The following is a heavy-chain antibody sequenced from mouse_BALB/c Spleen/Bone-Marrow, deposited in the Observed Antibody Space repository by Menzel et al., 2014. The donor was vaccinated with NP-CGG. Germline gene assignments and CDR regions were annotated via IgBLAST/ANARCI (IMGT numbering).Heavy chain of an antibody. J-gene: IGHJ2*01. Sequence: QVHVKQSGAELVRPGSSVKISCKASGYAFSSYWMNWVKQRPGQGLEWIGQIYPGDGDTNYNGKFKGKATLTADKSSSTAYMQLSSLTSEDSAVYFCARRSYYGSSYYFDYWGQGTTLTVSS. D-gene: IGHD1-1*01. V-gene: IGHV1-80*01. CDR3: ARRSYYGSSYYFDY. CDR2: IYPGDGDT. CDR1: GYAFSSYW.